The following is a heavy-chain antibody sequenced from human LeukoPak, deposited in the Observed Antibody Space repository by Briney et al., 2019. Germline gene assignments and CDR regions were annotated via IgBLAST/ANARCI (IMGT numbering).Heavy chain of an antibody. D-gene: IGHD3-3*01. CDR2: VSGSGGST. V-gene: IGHV3-23*01. CDR3: AKDGYDFWSGYPC. Sequence: GGSLRLSCAASGFTFSSYAMSWARQAPGKGLEWVSAVSGSGGSTYYADSVKGRFTISRDNSKNTLYLQMNSLRAEDTAVYYCAKDGYDFWSGYPCWGQGTLVTVSS. J-gene: IGHJ4*02. CDR1: GFTFSSYA.